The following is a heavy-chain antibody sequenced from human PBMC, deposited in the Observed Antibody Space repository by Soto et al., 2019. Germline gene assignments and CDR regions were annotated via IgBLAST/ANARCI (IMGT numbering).Heavy chain of an antibody. CDR3: ARDRSTSDY. CDR2: ISAYNGNT. V-gene: IGHV1-18*01. J-gene: IGHJ4*02. Sequence: ASVKVSCKASGYTFTSYAMHWVRQAPGQRLEWMGWISAYNGNTNYAQKLQGRVTMTTDTSTSTAYMELRSLRSDDTAIYYCARDRSTSDYWGQGTLVTVSS. CDR1: GYTFTSYA.